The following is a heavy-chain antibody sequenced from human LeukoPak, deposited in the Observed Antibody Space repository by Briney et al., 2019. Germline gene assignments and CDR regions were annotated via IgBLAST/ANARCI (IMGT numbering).Heavy chain of an antibody. CDR2: ISGSGGST. J-gene: IGHJ6*02. Sequence: GGSLRLSCAASGFTFSSYAMSWVRQAPGKGLEWVSAISGSGGSTYYADSVKGRFTISRDNSKNTLYLQMNNLRAEDTAVYYCAKYIVVVPAAMLDYYYYGMDVWGQGTTVTVSS. V-gene: IGHV3-23*01. D-gene: IGHD2-2*01. CDR3: AKYIVVVPAAMLDYYYYGMDV. CDR1: GFTFSSYA.